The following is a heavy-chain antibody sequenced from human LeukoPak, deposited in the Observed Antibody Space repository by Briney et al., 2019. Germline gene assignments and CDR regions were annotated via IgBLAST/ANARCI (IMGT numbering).Heavy chain of an antibody. CDR1: GGSITKNGYY. CDR3: CGSGWFAGPFGY. Sequence: PSEPLSLTCSVSGGSITKNGYYWGWIRQSPETGLEWIGSMHYSGSTYYNPSPNSRVTISVDTSKNQFSLKLTSVTAADTAVYYCCGSGWFAGPFGYWGQGALVTVSS. V-gene: IGHV4-39*07. J-gene: IGHJ4*02. D-gene: IGHD6-19*01. CDR2: MHYSGST.